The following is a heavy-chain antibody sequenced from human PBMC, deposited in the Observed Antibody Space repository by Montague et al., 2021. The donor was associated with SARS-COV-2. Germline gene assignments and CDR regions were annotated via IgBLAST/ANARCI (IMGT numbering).Heavy chain of an antibody. CDR1: GGSFSGYY. CDR3: ARGRRILLWFGGLLSGGDYYGLDV. V-gene: IGHV4-34*01. CDR2: INHSGST. Sequence: SETLSLTCAVYGGSFSGYYWSWIRQPPGKGLEWIGEINHSGSTNYNPSLKSRVTISVDTSKNQFSLTLSSVTAADTAVYYCARGRRILLWFGGLLSGGDYYGLDVWGQGTTVTVSS. J-gene: IGHJ6*02. D-gene: IGHD3-10*01.